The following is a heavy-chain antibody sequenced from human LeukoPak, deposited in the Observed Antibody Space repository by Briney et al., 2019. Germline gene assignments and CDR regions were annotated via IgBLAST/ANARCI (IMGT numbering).Heavy chain of an antibody. Sequence: GGSLRLSCAASGFTFDDYGMSWVRQAPGKGLEWVSGINWNGGSTGYADSVKGRFTISRDNAKSSLYLQMNSLRAEDTALYYCARVAEYSGYDSYYFDYWGQGTLVTVSS. D-gene: IGHD5-12*01. CDR3: ARVAEYSGYDSYYFDY. V-gene: IGHV3-20*04. CDR1: GFTFDDYG. CDR2: INWNGGST. J-gene: IGHJ4*02.